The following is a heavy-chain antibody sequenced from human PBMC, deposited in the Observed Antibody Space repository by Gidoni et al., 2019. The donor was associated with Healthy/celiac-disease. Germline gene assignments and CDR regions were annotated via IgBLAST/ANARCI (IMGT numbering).Heavy chain of an antibody. CDR2: IYHSGST. V-gene: IGHV4-30-2*01. CDR3: ARDCSSTSCPDAFDI. D-gene: IGHD2-2*01. CDR1: GGSISSGGYS. J-gene: IGHJ3*02. Sequence: QLQLQESGSGLVKPSQTLSLTCAVSGGSISSGGYSWRWIRQPPGKGLEWIGYIYHSGSTYYNPSLKSRVTISVDRSKNQFSLKLSSVTAADTAVYYCARDCSSTSCPDAFDIWGQGTMVTVSS.